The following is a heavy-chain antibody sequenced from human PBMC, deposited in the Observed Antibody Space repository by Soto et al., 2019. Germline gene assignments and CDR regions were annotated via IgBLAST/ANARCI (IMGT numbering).Heavy chain of an antibody. V-gene: IGHV4-39*01. Sequence: QLQLQESGPGLVKPSETLSLTCSVSGGSISSFTYYWGWIRQPPGKGLEWIGTVYYNENTYYNPSLKSRVTITVDTDKNQFSLNLRSVNAADTAMYFCARRERYYGSPGWFDPWGPGTLVTVSS. J-gene: IGHJ5*02. CDR1: GGSISSFTYY. CDR3: ARRERYYGSPGWFDP. CDR2: VYYNENT. D-gene: IGHD3-10*01.